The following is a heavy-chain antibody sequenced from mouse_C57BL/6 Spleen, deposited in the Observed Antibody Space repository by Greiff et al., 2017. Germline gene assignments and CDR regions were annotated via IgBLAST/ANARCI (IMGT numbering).Heavy chain of an antibody. Sequence: EVKLEESGGGLVQPGGSMKLSCVASGFTSSNYWMNWVRQSPEKGLEWVAQIRLKSDNYATHYAESVKGRFTISRDDSKSSVYLQMNNLRAEDTGIYYCTALYDGPFAYWGQGTLVTVSA. V-gene: IGHV6-3*01. J-gene: IGHJ3*01. CDR2: IRLKSDNYAT. CDR3: TALYDGPFAY. D-gene: IGHD2-3*01. CDR1: GFTSSNYW.